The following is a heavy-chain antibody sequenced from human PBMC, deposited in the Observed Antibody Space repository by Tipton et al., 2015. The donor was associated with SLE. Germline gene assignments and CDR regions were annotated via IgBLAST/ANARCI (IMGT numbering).Heavy chain of an antibody. CDR3: AGVIVVVINREDYYYMDV. J-gene: IGHJ6*03. V-gene: IGHV4-59*01. CDR1: GFTFDDYA. Sequence: LRLSCAASGFTFDDYAMHWIRQPPGKGLEWIGYIYYSGSTNYNPSLKSRVTISVDTSKNQFSLKLSSVTAADTAVYYCAGVIVVVINREDYYYMDVWGKVTTVTVSS. D-gene: IGHD3-22*01. CDR2: IYYSGST.